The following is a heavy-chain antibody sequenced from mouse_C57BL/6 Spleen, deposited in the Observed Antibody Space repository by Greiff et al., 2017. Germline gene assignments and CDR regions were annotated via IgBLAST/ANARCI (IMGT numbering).Heavy chain of an antibody. CDR1: GYTFTDYY. J-gene: IGHJ2*01. CDR2: INPNNGGT. Sequence: VQLQQSGPELVKPGASVKISCKASGYTFTDYYMNWVKQSHGKSLEWIGDINPNNGGTSYNQKFKGKATLTVDKSSSTAYMELRSLTSEDSAVYYCARSDEGFFDYWGQGTTLTVSS. CDR3: ARSDEGFFDY. V-gene: IGHV1-26*01.